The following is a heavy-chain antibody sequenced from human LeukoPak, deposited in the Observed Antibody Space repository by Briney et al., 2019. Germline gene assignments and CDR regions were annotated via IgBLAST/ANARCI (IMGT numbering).Heavy chain of an antibody. D-gene: IGHD3-3*01. V-gene: IGHV1-24*01. CDR2: FDPEDCET. Sequence: EASVKVSCKVSGYTLSELSMHSVRQAPGKGLQWMGGFDPEDCETIYAQKFQGRVTMTEDTSTDTAYMELSSLRSEDTAVYYCATSSKLGYDFWSGYPYYYYYYGMDVWGQGTTVTVSS. J-gene: IGHJ6*02. CDR1: GYTLSELS. CDR3: ATSSKLGYDFWSGYPYYYYYYGMDV.